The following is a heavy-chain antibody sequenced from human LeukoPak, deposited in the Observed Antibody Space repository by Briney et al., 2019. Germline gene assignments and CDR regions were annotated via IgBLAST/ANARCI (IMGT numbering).Heavy chain of an antibody. D-gene: IGHD1-26*01. J-gene: IGHJ4*02. Sequence: GGSLRLSCAASGFTVSSNYMSWVRQAPGKGLEWVSVIYSGGSTYYADSVKGRFTISRDNSKNTLNLQMNSLRAEDTAVYYCATRWELLSPSDNWGQGTLVTVSS. CDR3: ATRWELLSPSDN. CDR1: GFTVSSNY. CDR2: IYSGGST. V-gene: IGHV3-53*01.